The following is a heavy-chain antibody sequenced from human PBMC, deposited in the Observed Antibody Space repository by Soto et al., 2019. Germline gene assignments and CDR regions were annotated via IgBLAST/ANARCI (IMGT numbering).Heavy chain of an antibody. D-gene: IGHD1-26*01. V-gene: IGHV5-51*01. CDR1: GYSFTSYW. CDR3: ARHGAVGAIYYYYGMDV. Sequence: GESLKISCKGSGYSFTSYWIGWVRQIPGKGLEWMGIIYPGDSDTRYSPSFQGQVTISADKSISTAYLQWSSLKASDTAMYYCARHGAVGAIYYYYGMDVWGQGTTVTVSS. J-gene: IGHJ6*02. CDR2: IYPGDSDT.